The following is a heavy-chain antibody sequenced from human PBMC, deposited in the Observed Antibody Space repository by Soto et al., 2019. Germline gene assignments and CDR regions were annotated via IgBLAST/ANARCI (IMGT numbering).Heavy chain of an antibody. Sequence: PGGSLRLSCAASGVTFSDSSMNWVRQALGKGLEWVSYISGSSKTIYYADSVKGRFTISRDNAKNSVYLQMNSLRDEDTAVYYCARDKKWAFDYWGQGALVTVSS. CDR2: ISGSSKTI. J-gene: IGHJ4*02. CDR1: GVTFSDSS. CDR3: ARDKKWAFDY. V-gene: IGHV3-48*02. D-gene: IGHD1-26*01.